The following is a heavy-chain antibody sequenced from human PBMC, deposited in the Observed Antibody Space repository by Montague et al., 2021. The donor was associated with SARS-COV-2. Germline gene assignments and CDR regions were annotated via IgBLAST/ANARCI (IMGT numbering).Heavy chain of an antibody. J-gene: IGHJ4*02. CDR1: GASISSADYY. CDR3: ARQLPSYCATNKCYPYYFDG. D-gene: IGHD2-8*01. Sequence: SETLSLTCTISGASISSADYYWGWIRQSPGTGLEWIGSISYTGRTYYNPSLRSRVSFSMDTSKNHFSLRLSSVTVADTAVYFCARQLPSYCATNKCYPYYFDGWGQGALVTVSS. CDR2: ISYTGRT. V-gene: IGHV4-39*01.